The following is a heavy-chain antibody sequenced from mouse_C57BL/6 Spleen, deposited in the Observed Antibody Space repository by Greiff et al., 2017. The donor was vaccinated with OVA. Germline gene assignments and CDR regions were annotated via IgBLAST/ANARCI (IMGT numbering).Heavy chain of an antibody. CDR3: ARWAPKGTWFAY. CDR2: IYPGSGST. Sequence: QVQLQQPGAELVKPGASVKMSCKASGYTFTSCWITWVKQRPGQGLEWIGDIYPGSGSTNYNEKFKSKATLTVDTSSSTAYMQLSSLTSEDSAVYYCARWAPKGTWFAYWGQGTLVTVSA. CDR1: GYTFTSCW. V-gene: IGHV1-55*01. J-gene: IGHJ3*01.